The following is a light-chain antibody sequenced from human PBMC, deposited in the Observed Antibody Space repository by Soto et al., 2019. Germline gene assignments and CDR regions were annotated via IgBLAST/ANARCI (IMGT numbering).Light chain of an antibody. Sequence: QSVLTQPASVSGSPGQSIALSCTGTSSDVGGYNYVSWYQKHPGKAPKLMIYDVSNRPSGVSDRFSGSKSGNTASLTISGLQAEDEAAYYCSSYTSTSTLVFGGGTKVTVL. V-gene: IGLV2-14*01. CDR1: SSDVGGYNY. CDR3: SSYTSTSTLV. CDR2: DVS. J-gene: IGLJ2*01.